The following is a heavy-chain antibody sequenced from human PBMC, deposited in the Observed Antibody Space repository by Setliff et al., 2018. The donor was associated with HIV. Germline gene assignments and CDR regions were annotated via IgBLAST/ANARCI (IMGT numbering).Heavy chain of an antibody. CDR2: IIPISGTA. V-gene: IGHV1-69*05. CDR1: GGTFSNYG. Sequence: SVKVSCKASGGTFSNYGMSWVRQAPGQGLEWMGGIIPISGTANYAQKFQGRVTITTDESTSTAYMELSGLRSEDTAEYYCASTSSTKTLPDAFDIWGQGTMVTVSS. J-gene: IGHJ3*02. D-gene: IGHD2-2*01. CDR3: ASTSSTKTLPDAFDI.